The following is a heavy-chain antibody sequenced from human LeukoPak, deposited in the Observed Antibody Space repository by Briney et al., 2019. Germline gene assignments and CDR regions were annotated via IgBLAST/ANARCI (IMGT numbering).Heavy chain of an antibody. Sequence: GASVKVSCKASGYTFTGYYMHWVRQAPGQGLEWMGWINPNSGGTNYAQKFQGRVTMTRDTSISTAYMELSRLRFDDTAVYYCATSPLDYYGMDVWGQGTTVTVSS. CDR3: ATSPLDYYGMDV. CDR1: GYTFTGYY. CDR2: INPNSGGT. J-gene: IGHJ6*02. V-gene: IGHV1-2*02.